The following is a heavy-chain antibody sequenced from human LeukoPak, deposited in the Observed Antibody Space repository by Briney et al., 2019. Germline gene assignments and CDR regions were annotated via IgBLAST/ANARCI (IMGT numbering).Heavy chain of an antibody. J-gene: IGHJ4*02. CDR1: GYSFTSYW. CDR3: ARQNDFRLDY. D-gene: IGHD3-3*01. CDR2: IYPGDSDT. Sequence: KPGESLKISCKGSGYSFTSYWIGWVRQMPGKGLEWMGIIYPGDSDTGYSPSLQGQVTISVDTSIGTAYLQWSSLKASDTAIYYCARQNDFRLDYWGQGTLVTVSS. V-gene: IGHV5-51*01.